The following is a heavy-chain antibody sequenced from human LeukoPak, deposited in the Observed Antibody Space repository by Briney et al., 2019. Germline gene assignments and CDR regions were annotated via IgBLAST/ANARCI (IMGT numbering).Heavy chain of an antibody. V-gene: IGHV3-48*03. CDR1: GFTFSSYE. CDR2: ISSSGSTI. J-gene: IGHJ6*02. CDR3: ARDEVAMVRGVIGVGGMDV. D-gene: IGHD3-10*01. Sequence: SGGSLRLSCAASGFTFSSYEMNWVRQAPGKGLEWDSYISSSGSTIYYADSVKGRFTISRDNAKNSLYLQMNSLRAEDTAVYYCARDEVAMVRGVIGVGGMDVWGQGTTVTVSS.